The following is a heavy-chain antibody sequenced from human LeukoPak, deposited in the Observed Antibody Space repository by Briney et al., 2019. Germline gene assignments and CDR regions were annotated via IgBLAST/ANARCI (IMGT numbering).Heavy chain of an antibody. CDR2: IKTDGSEK. D-gene: IGHD6-13*01. V-gene: IGHV3-7*01. CDR1: GFTFSNYW. CDR3: ARGDSSSWHFDY. Sequence: GGSLRLSCEVSGFTFSNYWMGWVRQAPGKGLEWVANIKTDGSEKCYVDSVKGRFTISRDNAKNSLYLQMNSLRAEDMAVYYCARGDSSSWHFDYWGQGTLVTVSS. J-gene: IGHJ4*02.